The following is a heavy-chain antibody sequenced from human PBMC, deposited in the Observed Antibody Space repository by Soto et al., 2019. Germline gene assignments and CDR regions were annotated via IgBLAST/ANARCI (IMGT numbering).Heavy chain of an antibody. CDR3: ARKTRYHYGSGMFGWFDP. V-gene: IGHV4-34*01. J-gene: IGHJ5*02. Sequence: SETLSLTCAVYGGSFSGYHWSWIRQPPGKGLEWIGEINHSGSTNYNPSLKSRVTISVDTSKNQFSLKLSSVTAADTAVYYCARKTRYHYGSGMFGWFDPWGQGTLVTVSS. CDR2: INHSGST. CDR1: GGSFSGYH. D-gene: IGHD3-10*01.